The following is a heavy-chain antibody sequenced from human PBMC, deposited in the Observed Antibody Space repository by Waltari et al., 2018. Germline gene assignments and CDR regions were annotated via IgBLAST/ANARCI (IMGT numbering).Heavy chain of an antibody. V-gene: IGHV3-30*01. J-gene: IGHJ4*02. CDR2: ILHDGSNK. Sequence: QVQLVESGGGVVQPGRSVRVSCEASGFTLRTYALTLVSQAPGKGLEWVAVILHDGSNKYYADSVKGRFTISRDNSKNTLYLQMNSLRAEDTATYFCARDRQSGGFRYDYWGQGTLVTVSS. D-gene: IGHD1-1*01. CDR1: GFTLRTYA. CDR3: ARDRQSGGFRYDY.